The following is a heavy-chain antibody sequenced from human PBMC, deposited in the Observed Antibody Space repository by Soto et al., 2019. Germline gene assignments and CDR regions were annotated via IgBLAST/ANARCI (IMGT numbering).Heavy chain of an antibody. CDR2: IIPIFGTA. D-gene: IGHD7-27*01. V-gene: IGHV1-69*13. J-gene: IGHJ6*02. CDR3: ARVVWNWGSTYYYGMDV. CDR1: GGTFSSYA. Sequence: GASVKVSCKASGGTFSSYAISWVRQAPGQGLEWMGGIIPIFGTANYAQKFQGRVTITADESTSTAYMELSSLRSEDTAVYYCARVVWNWGSTYYYGMDVWGQGTTVTVSS.